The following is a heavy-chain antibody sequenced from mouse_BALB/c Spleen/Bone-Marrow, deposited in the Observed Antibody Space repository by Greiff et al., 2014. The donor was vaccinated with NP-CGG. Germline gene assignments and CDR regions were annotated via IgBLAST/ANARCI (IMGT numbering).Heavy chain of an antibody. Sequence: VQLQQPGAELVKPGASVKSSCTASGSNIKDTYMHWVKQRPEQGLEWIGRIDPANCNTKYDPKFQGKATITADTSSNTAYLQLSSLTSEDTAVYYCAAYYYGTYGFAYWGQGTLVTVSA. CDR3: AAYYYGTYGFAY. J-gene: IGHJ3*01. D-gene: IGHD1-1*01. V-gene: IGHV14-3*02. CDR1: GSNIKDTY. CDR2: IDPANCNT.